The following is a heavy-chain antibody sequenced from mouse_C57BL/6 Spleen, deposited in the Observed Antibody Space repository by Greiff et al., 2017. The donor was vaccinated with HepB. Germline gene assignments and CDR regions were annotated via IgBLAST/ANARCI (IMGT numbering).Heavy chain of an antibody. V-gene: IGHV1-81*01. CDR1: GYTFTSYG. CDR2: IDPRSGNT. J-gene: IGHJ2*01. D-gene: IGHD2-4*01. CDR3: ARGYDYYFDY. Sequence: QVQLQQSGAELARPGASVKLSCKASGYTFTSYGISWVKQSTGQGLEWIGEIDPRSGNTYYNEKFKGKATLTADKSSSTAYMELRSLTSEDSAVYFCARGYDYYFDYWGQGTTLTVSS.